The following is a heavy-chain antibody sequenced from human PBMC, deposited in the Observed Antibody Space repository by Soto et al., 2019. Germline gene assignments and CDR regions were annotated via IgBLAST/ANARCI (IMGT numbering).Heavy chain of an antibody. J-gene: IGHJ4*02. CDR3: ARQAPYGSVRIYDY. CDR2: IYHSGST. V-gene: IGHV4-4*02. Sequence: QVQLQESGPGLVKPSGTLSLTCAVSSGSISSPNWWSWVRQPPGKGLAWIGEIYHSGSTRYNPSLQSRVTISVDTSKNQFSLRLISVAAADTAVYYCARQAPYGSVRIYDYWGQGSLVTVSS. D-gene: IGHD3-10*01. CDR1: SGSISSPNW.